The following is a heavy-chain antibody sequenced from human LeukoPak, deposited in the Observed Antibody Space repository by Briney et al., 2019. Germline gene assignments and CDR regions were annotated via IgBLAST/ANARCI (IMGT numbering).Heavy chain of an antibody. D-gene: IGHD3-9*01. V-gene: IGHV3-7*01. CDR3: ARDTGYFKFDY. CDR2: IKEDGSQK. J-gene: IGHJ4*02. Sequence: GGSLRLSCAGSGFTFSNYWMIWVRQAPGKGLEWVANIKEDGSQKYYVDSVKGRLTISRDNAKNSLYLQMNSLRAEDTAVYYCARDTGYFKFDYWGQGTLVTVSS. CDR1: GFTFSNYW.